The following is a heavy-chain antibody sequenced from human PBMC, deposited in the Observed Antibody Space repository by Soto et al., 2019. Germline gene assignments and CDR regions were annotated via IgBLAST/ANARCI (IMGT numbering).Heavy chain of an antibody. J-gene: IGHJ6*02. CDR3: AKYPTAIVGVVPDYYYYGMDV. V-gene: IGHV3-23*01. Sequence: GGTLRLSCAASGFTFSSYAMSWVRQAPGKGLEWVSAISGSGGSIYYAASVNGRFTIYSDNSKNTLHLQMNSLRAEDTAVYYCAKYPTAIVGVVPDYYYYGMDVWGQGTTVTVSS. CDR1: GFTFSSYA. D-gene: IGHD3-3*01. CDR2: ISGSGGSI.